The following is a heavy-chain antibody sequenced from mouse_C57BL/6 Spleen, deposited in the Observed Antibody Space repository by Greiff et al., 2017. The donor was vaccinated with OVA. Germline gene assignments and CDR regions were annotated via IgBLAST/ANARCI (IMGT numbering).Heavy chain of an antibody. CDR1: GYTFTDYE. Sequence: VQLVESGAELVRPGASVTLSCKASGYTFTDYEMHWVKQTPVHGLEWIGAIDPETGGTAYNQKFKGKAILTADKSSSTAYMELRSLTSEDSAVYYCTAYYGNPRRFAYWGQGTLVTVSA. D-gene: IGHD2-10*01. V-gene: IGHV1-15*01. CDR3: TAYYGNPRRFAY. CDR2: IDPETGGT. J-gene: IGHJ3*01.